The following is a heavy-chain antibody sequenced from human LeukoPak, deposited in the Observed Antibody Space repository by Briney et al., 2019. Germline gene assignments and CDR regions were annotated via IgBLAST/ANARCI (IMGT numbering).Heavy chain of an antibody. CDR1: AGSISSYN. CDR2: IYYSGST. J-gene: IGHJ5*02. Sequence: SETLSLNCTVSAGSISSYNWSRHPQPQGKGLEWIGNIYYSGSTNYNPSLKSRVTISVDTSKNQFSLKLSSVTAADTAVYYCARDLRYDFWSRGWFDPWGQGTLVTVSS. CDR3: ARDLRYDFWSRGWFDP. V-gene: IGHV4-59*01. D-gene: IGHD3-3*01.